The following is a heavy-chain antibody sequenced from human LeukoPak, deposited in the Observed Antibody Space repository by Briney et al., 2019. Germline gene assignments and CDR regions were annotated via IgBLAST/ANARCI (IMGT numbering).Heavy chain of an antibody. CDR1: GGSLSSYY. D-gene: IGHD2-2*01. CDR3: ARDCSSTSSNGMDV. Sequence: SETLSLTCTVSGGSLSSYYWSWIRQPPGKGLEWKVYIYYSGSTNYNPSLTSRVTISVDTSKNQFSLKLRLVTVADTAVYYCARDCSSTSSNGMDVWGQGTTVTVSS. V-gene: IGHV4-59*01. J-gene: IGHJ6*02. CDR2: IYYSGST.